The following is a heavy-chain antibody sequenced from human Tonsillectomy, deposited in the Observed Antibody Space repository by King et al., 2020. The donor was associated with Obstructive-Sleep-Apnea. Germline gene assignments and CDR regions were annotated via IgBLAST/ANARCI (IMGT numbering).Heavy chain of an antibody. V-gene: IGHV1-2*02. J-gene: IGHJ4*02. CDR1: GYTFTGYY. Sequence: VQLVQSGAEVKKPGASVKVSCKASGYTFTGYYMHWVRQAPGHGLEWMGWMNPNSGGTNYAQKLQGRVTMTRDTSISTAYMELSRLTSDDTAVYYCATVAVATATYSFDYWGQGTLVTVSS. CDR3: ATVAVATATYSFDY. CDR2: MNPNSGGT. D-gene: IGHD4-17*01.